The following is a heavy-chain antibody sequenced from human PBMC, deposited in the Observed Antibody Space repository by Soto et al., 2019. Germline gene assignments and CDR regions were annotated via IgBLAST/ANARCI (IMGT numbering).Heavy chain of an antibody. D-gene: IGHD2-2*01. Sequence: EVPLVESGGGLVQPGGSLRLSCAASGFTVSSNYMSWVRQAPVKGLEWVSLIHSGGSTYYADSVKGRFTISRDNSKNTMYLKINTLRAEDTAVYYCARAHLSSIDYYYGMDVWGDGTTVTVSS. CDR2: IHSGGST. V-gene: IGHV3-66*01. CDR1: GFTVSSNY. J-gene: IGHJ6*04. CDR3: ARAHLSSIDYYYGMDV.